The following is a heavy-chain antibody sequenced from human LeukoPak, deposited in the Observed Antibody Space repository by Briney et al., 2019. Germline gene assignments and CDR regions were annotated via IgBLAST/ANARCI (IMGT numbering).Heavy chain of an antibody. CDR3: ARGSHYYGSGSSIDY. CDR2: IYHSGST. V-gene: IGHV4-38-2*02. J-gene: IGHJ4*02. CDR1: GYSISSGYY. D-gene: IGHD3-10*01. Sequence: SETLSLTCTVSGYSISSGYYWGWIRQPPGKGLEWIGSIYHSGSTYYNPSLKSRVTISVDTSKNQFSLKLSSVSAADTAVYYCARGSHYYGSGSSIDYWGQGTLVTVSS.